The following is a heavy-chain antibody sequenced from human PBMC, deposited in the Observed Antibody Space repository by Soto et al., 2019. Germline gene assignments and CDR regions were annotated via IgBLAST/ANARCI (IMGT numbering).Heavy chain of an antibody. D-gene: IGHD2-21*01. Sequence: ASVKVSCKASGYTVTSYGISWVRQAPGQGLEWMGWISAYNGNTNYAQKLQGRVTMTTDTSTSTAYMELRSLRSDDTAVYYCARNGEDCYYFDYYSSGMDVCGQGNTVTISS. CDR2: ISAYNGNT. J-gene: IGHJ6*02. CDR1: GYTVTSYG. V-gene: IGHV1-18*01. CDR3: ARNGEDCYYFDYYSSGMDV.